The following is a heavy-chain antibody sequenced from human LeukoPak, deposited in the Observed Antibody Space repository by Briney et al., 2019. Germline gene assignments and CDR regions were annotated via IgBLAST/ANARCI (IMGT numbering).Heavy chain of an antibody. Sequence: SETLSLTCTVSGGSISSSSYYWGWIRQPPGTGLEWIGSIYYSGSTYYNPSLKSRVTISVDTSKNQFSLKLSSVTAADTAVYYCARESAVKGDYWGQGTLVTVSS. J-gene: IGHJ4*02. CDR3: ARESAVKGDY. V-gene: IGHV4-39*07. D-gene: IGHD4-11*01. CDR2: IYYSGST. CDR1: GGSISSSSYY.